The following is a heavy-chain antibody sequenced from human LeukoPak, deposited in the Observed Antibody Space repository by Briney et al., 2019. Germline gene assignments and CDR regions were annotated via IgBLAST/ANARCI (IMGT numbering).Heavy chain of an antibody. CDR3: ARRSDNDDSSVGYLDY. CDR1: GGSISSSSYY. D-gene: IGHD3-22*01. J-gene: IGHJ4*02. Sequence: SETLSLTCTVSGGSISSSSYYWGWIRQPPGKGLEWIGSIYYSGSTYYNPSLKSRVTISVDTSKNQFSLKLSSVTAADTAVYYCARRSDNDDSSVGYLDYWGQGTLVTVSS. CDR2: IYYSGST. V-gene: IGHV4-39*01.